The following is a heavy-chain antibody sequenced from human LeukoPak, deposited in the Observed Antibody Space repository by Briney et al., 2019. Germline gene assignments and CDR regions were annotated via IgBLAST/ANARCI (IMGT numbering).Heavy chain of an antibody. Sequence: LGESLKISCKGSGYRFTNYWIAWVRQMPGKGLEWMGIIYPGDSDTRYSPSFQGQVTISADKSSSTAYLQWSSLKASDTAMYYCAILNSGNPPSYYYYGMDVWGQGTTVTVSS. V-gene: IGHV5-51*01. J-gene: IGHJ6*02. CDR1: GYRFTNYW. CDR3: AILNSGNPPSYYYYGMDV. D-gene: IGHD1-26*01. CDR2: IYPGDSDT.